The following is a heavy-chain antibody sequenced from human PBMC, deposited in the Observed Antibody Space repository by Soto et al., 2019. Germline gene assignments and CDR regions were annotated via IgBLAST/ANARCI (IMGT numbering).Heavy chain of an antibody. CDR2: VSGSGGSV. J-gene: IGHJ6*02. CDR3: AKGSVVGADYSYGMDV. Sequence: EVQLLESGGDLVQPGGSLTLSCAAAGFTFSSYRMSWVRQAPGKGLEWVSAVSGSGGSVYYADSVRGRFTISRDNSKNTLYLQVNSLRAEDTAIYYCAKGSVVGADYSYGMDVWGQGTTVTVSS. CDR1: GFTFSSYR. D-gene: IGHD2-15*01. V-gene: IGHV3-23*01.